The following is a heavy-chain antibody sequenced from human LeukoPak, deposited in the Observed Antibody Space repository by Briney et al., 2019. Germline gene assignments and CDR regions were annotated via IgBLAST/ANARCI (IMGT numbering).Heavy chain of an antibody. V-gene: IGHV4-34*01. CDR3: ARHHDILGSRVAFDY. CDR2: INHSGST. CDR1: GGSFSGYY. Sequence: SETLSLTCAVYGGSFSGYYWSWIHQPPGKGLEWIGEINHSGSTNYNPSLKSRVTISVDTSKNQFSLKLSSVTAADTAVYYCARHHDILGSRVAFDYWGQGTLVTVSS. J-gene: IGHJ4*02. D-gene: IGHD6-13*01.